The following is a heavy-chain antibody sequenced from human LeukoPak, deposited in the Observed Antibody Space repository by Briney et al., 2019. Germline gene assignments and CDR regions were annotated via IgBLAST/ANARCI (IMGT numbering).Heavy chain of an antibody. D-gene: IGHD3-22*01. J-gene: IGHJ4*02. CDR1: GGSISRGGYY. Sequence: PSETLSLTCTVSGGSISRGGYYWSWIRQHPGKGLEWIGYIYYSGSTYYNPSLKSRVTISVDTSKNQFSLKLSSVTAADTAVYYCARAHYYDSSFTRSYFDYWGQGTLVTVSS. CDR3: ARAHYYDSSFTRSYFDY. CDR2: IYYSGST. V-gene: IGHV4-31*03.